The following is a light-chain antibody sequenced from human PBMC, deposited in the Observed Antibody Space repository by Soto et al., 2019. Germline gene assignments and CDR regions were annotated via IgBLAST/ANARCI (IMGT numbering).Light chain of an antibody. Sequence: QSALTQPASVSGSPGQSITISCAGTSSDIGGSNYVSWYQQHPVKAPKLMIYGVSKRPSGVSNRFSGYKSGNTASLTISGLQAEDEAYYFCYSSRSSSSTFYVFGTGTKVTVL. CDR2: GVS. J-gene: IGLJ1*01. V-gene: IGLV2-14*03. CDR1: SSDIGGSNY. CDR3: YSSRSSSSTFYV.